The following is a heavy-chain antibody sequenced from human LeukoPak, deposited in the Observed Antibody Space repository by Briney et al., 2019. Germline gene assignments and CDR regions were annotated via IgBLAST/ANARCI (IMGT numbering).Heavy chain of an antibody. Sequence: PGGSLRLSCAASGFTFSNYAMHWVRQAPGKGLEWVAVISYDGSNKNYADSVKGRFTISRDNSRNTLYLQMNSLRAEGTAVYYCAKGRSYYGLYDYWGQGTLVTVSS. J-gene: IGHJ4*02. V-gene: IGHV3-30-3*01. CDR3: AKGRSYYGLYDY. CDR2: ISYDGSNK. D-gene: IGHD1-26*01. CDR1: GFTFSNYA.